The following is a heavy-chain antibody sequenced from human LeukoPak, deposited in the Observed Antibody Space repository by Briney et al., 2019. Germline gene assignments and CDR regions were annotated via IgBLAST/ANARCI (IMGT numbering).Heavy chain of an antibody. CDR1: GGSISSYY. V-gene: IGHV4-59*01. D-gene: IGHD3-22*01. CDR2: IYYSGST. J-gene: IGHJ4*02. CDR3: AGHEYYDSSGYAFDY. Sequence: PSETLSLTCTVSGGSISSYYWSWIRQPPGKGLEWIGNIYYSGSTNYNPSLKSRVTISVDASKNQFSLKLSSVTAADTAVYYCAGHEYYDSSGYAFDYWGQGTLVTVSS.